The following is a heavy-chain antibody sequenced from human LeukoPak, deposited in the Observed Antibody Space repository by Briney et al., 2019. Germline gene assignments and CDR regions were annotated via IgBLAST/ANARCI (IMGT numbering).Heavy chain of an antibody. J-gene: IGHJ6*03. D-gene: IGHD5-12*01. CDR3: ARGSRAIVATKFARGRYMDV. Sequence: PGGSLRLSCAASGFTFSSYVMHWVRQAPGKGLEWVAIISYDGSNEYYADSVKGRFTISRDNSKNTLYLQMNSLRAADTAVYYCARGSRAIVATKFARGRYMDVWGKGTTVTVSS. CDR2: ISYDGSNE. V-gene: IGHV3-30*04. CDR1: GFTFSSYV.